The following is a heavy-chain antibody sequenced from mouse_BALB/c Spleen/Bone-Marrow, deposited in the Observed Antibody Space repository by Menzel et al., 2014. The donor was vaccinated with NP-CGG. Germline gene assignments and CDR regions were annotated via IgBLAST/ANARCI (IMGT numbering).Heavy chain of an antibody. V-gene: IGHV5-4*02. CDR2: ISDGGSYT. Sequence: DVKLQESGGGLVKPGGSLKLSRAASGFTFSDHYMYWVRQTPEKRLEWVATISDGGSYTDYPGSVKGRFTVSRDNAKNNLYLQMSSLKSEDTAMYFCARTYRPLALDYWGQGTSVTVSS. J-gene: IGHJ4*01. CDR1: GFTFSDHY. D-gene: IGHD2-14*01. CDR3: ARTYRPLALDY.